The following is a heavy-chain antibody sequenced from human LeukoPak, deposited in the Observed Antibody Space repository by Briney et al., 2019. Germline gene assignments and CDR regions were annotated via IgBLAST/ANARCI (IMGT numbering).Heavy chain of an antibody. CDR3: ASEWFGESPPDY. V-gene: IGHV4-39*01. CDR1: GGSISSSIYY. CDR2: IYYSGST. Sequence: SETLSLTCTVSGGSISSSIYYWGWIRQPPGKGLEWIGSIYYSGSTYYNPSLKSRVTISVDTSKNQFSLKLSSVTAADTAVYYCASEWFGESPPDYWGQGTLVTVSS. D-gene: IGHD3-10*01. J-gene: IGHJ4*02.